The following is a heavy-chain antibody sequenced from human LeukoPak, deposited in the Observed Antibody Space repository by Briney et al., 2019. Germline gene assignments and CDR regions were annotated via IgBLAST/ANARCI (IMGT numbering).Heavy chain of an antibody. D-gene: IGHD5-18*01. V-gene: IGHV3-48*02. CDR1: GFTFRSYA. J-gene: IGHJ4*02. CDR2: ITYNSGTI. CDR3: ARDSGYSYADDY. Sequence: GGSLRLSCAASGFTFRSYAMQWVRQAPGKGLEWVSYITYNSGTIFYADSVKGRFTISRDNAKDTLYLQMSSLRDEDTAVYYCARDSGYSYADDYWGQGTLVTVSS.